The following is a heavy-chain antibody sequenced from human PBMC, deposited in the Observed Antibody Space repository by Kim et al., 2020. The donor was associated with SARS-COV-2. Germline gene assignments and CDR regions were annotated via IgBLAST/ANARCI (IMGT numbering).Heavy chain of an antibody. CDR1: GFTFSSYG. CDR3: AKGGADKYTAMVPLVY. CDR2: ISYDGSNK. J-gene: IGHJ4*02. V-gene: IGHV3-30*18. Sequence: GGSLRLSCAASGFTFSSYGMHWVRQAPGKGLEWVAVISYDGSNKYYADSVKGRFTISRDNSKNTLYLQMNSLRAEDTAVYYCAKGGADKYTAMVPLVYWGQGTLVTVSS. D-gene: IGHD5-18*01.